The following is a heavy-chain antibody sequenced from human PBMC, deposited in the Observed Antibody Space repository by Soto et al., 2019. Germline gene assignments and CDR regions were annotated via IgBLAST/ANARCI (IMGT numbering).Heavy chain of an antibody. CDR2: IYLSGTT. V-gene: IGHV4-30-4*01. CDR3: ARSPSSSSSLLWFDP. J-gene: IGHJ5*02. CDR1: GGSLSSPDYY. Sequence: SETLSLTCSVSGGSLSSPDYYWSWIRQPPGKGLEWIGYIYLSGTTYYNPSLKSRVSMSLDTSKSQVSLKLRSVTAADSAVYFCARSPSSSSSLLWFDPWGQGAPVTVS. D-gene: IGHD6-6*01.